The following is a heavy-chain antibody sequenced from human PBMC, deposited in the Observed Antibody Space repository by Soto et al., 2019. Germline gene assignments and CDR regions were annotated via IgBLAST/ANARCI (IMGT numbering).Heavy chain of an antibody. CDR1: GFTFDNYA. V-gene: IGHV3-9*01. D-gene: IGHD6-25*01. Sequence: GGSLRLSCAASGFTFDNYAMHWVRQAPGKGLEWVSGISWDSGSIGYADSVRGRFTISRDNARNSLYLRMSSLRPEDTALYYCAKDAAYYFDYWGQGTLVTVSS. CDR3: AKDAAYYFDY. CDR2: ISWDSGSI. J-gene: IGHJ4*02.